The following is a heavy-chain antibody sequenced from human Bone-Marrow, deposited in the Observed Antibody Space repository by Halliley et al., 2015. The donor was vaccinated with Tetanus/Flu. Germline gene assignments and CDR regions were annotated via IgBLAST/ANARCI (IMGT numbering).Heavy chain of an antibody. CDR2: ISSDGGRT. CDR1: GFTFSHYT. D-gene: IGHD3-3*01. V-gene: IGHV3-64D*09. J-gene: IGHJ4*02. Sequence: SLRLSCSVSGFTFSHYTLHWVRQAPGKGLDYVSGISSDGGRTHFADSVKGRFTISRDNSKNTLYLQMSGLRVEDTAVYYCVKFGSDFSSGYDVWDNWGQGTLVAVSS. CDR3: VKFGSDFSSGYDVWDN.